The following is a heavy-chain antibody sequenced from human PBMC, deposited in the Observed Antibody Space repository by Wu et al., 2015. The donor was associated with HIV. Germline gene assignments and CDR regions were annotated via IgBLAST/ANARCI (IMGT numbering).Heavy chain of an antibody. D-gene: IGHD3-10*01. V-gene: IGHV1-2*02. CDR2: INPNSGGT. CDR3: ARVGGYHYGSGSYYGMDV. J-gene: IGHJ6*02. Sequence: QVQLVQSGAEVKKPGASVKVSCKASGYTFTGYYMHWVRQAPGQGLEWMGWINPNSGGTNYAQKFQGRVTMTRDTSISTAYMELSRLRSDDTAVYYCARVGGYHYGSGSYYGMDVWGQGTTVTVSS. CDR1: GYTFTGYY.